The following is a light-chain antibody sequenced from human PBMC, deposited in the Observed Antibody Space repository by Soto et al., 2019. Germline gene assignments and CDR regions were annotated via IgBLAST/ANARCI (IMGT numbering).Light chain of an antibody. J-gene: IGKJ4*01. CDR1: QRIDNY. CDR3: QQSYTSPPT. Sequence: DIQMTQSPSSLPASVGDRVNITCRTTQRIDNYLNWYQQKPGKAPNLLIFAASSLQSGVPSRFSGSGYGTDFTLTISSLQPEDFATYYCQQSYTSPPTFGGGTKVEMK. CDR2: AAS. V-gene: IGKV1-39*01.